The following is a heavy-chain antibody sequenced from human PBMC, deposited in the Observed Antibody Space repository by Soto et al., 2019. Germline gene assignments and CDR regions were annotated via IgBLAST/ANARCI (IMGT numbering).Heavy chain of an antibody. D-gene: IGHD4-4*01. CDR1: GFAFTSYA. Sequence: PWGSLRLSCAASGFAFTSYAMILFRHCPLKWLEWVAASTGPGGSTYNEDSVKGRFTVSRDNSKKTVYLQLDGLRAEDTAIYYCGKGHSDYQCDYNYYGMDVWGQGTTVTVSS. J-gene: IGHJ6*02. CDR3: GKGHSDYQCDYNYYGMDV. V-gene: IGHV3-23*01. CDR2: STGPGGST.